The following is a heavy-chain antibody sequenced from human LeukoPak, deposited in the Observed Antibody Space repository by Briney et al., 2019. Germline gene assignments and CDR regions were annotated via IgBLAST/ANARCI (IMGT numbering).Heavy chain of an antibody. CDR1: GLPFSSYE. J-gene: IGHJ6*04. CDR3: AELGITMIGGV. D-gene: IGHD3-10*02. Sequence: GGSLRLSCAASGLPFSSYEMIWVRQAPGKGLEWVSYIGGNGDTVYYADSVKGRFTISRDNAKNSLYLQMDSLRAEDTAVYYCAELGITMIGGVWGKGTTVTISS. CDR2: IGGNGDTV. V-gene: IGHV3-48*03.